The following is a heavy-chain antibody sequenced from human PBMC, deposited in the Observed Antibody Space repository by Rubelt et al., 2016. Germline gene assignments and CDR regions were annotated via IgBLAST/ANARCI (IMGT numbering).Heavy chain of an antibody. J-gene: IGHJ4*02. CDR3: LTGRRTTRGY. CDR2: IKSKTDGGTT. D-gene: IGHD1-1*01. V-gene: IGHV3-15*01. CDR1: GFTFSDAW. Sequence: EVQLVESGGGLVEPGGSLRLSCAASGFTFSDAWMTWVRQVPGKGLEWVGRIKSKTDGGTTDFAAAVKGRVSISRDDAINKLYAQMNSRKTEDTAMYYCLTGRRTTRGYWGQGTLVTVS.